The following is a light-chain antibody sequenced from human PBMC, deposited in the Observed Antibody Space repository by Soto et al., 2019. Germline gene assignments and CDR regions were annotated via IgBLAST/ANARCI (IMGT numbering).Light chain of an antibody. CDR3: SSYNNPTRL. CDR1: SSDIGSNNY. V-gene: IGLV2-14*01. Sequence: QSALTQPASVSGSPGQSITISCTGTSSDIGSNNYVSWFQQRPGKAPTLIIYEVSNRPSGVSTHFSGSKSGNTASLTISGLLPEDEAEYYCSSYNNPTRLFGGGTKLTVL. CDR2: EVS. J-gene: IGLJ3*02.